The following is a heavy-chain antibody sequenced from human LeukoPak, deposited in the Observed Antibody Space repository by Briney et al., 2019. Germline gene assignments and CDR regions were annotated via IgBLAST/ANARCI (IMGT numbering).Heavy chain of an antibody. D-gene: IGHD2-2*01. CDR3: ARHASCYACPPNWFDP. J-gene: IGHJ5*02. CDR1: GGSISSRSYY. Sequence: PSETLSLTCTVSGGSISSRSYYWGWIRQPPGKGLEWIGSIFYSASTDYNPSLKSRVTISVDTSKNQFSLKLTSVTAADTAVYYCARHASCYACPPNWFDPWGQGTLVT. V-gene: IGHV4-39*01. CDR2: IFYSAST.